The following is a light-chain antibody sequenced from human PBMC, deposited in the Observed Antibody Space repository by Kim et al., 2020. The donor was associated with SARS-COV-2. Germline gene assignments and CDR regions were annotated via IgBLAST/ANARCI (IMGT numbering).Light chain of an antibody. J-gene: IGKJ2*01. CDR3: QQDGSSPYT. CDR2: GAS. CDR1: QSVSSDY. V-gene: IGKV3-20*01. Sequence: VLTQSPGTLSLSPGERATLSCRASQSVSSDYIAWYQQKPGQAPRVLIYGASSRATGIPDRFSGSGSGTDFTLTISRLEPEDLAVYYCQQDGSSPYTFGQGTKLEI.